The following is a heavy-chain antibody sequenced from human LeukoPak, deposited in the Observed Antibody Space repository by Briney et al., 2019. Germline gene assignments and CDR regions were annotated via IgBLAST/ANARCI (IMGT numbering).Heavy chain of an antibody. CDR3: ARDPSFDIVVVPAAIGHAFDI. D-gene: IGHD2-2*01. J-gene: IGHJ3*02. V-gene: IGHV4-30-2*01. CDR2: IYHSGST. CDR1: GGSISSGGYY. Sequence: SQTLSLTCTVSGGSISSGGYYWSWIRQPPGKGLEWIGYIYHSGSTYYNPSLKSRVTISVDRSKNQFSLKLSSVTAADTAVYYCARDPSFDIVVVPAAIGHAFDIWGQGTMVTVSS.